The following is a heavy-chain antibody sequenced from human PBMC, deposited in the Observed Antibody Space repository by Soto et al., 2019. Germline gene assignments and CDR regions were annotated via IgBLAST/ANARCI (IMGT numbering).Heavy chain of an antibody. J-gene: IGHJ6*02. Sequence: PSETLSLTCTVSGGSISSYYWSWIRQPPGKGLEWIGYIYYSGSTNYNPSLKSRVTISVDTSKNQFSLKLSSVTAADTAVYYCARDYYDSSGHYYGMDVWGQGTTVTVSS. CDR3: ARDYYDSSGHYYGMDV. V-gene: IGHV4-59*08. CDR1: GGSISSYY. CDR2: IYYSGST. D-gene: IGHD3-22*01.